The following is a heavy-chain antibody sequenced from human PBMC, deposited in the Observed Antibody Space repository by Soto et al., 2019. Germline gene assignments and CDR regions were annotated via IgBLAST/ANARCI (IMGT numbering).Heavy chain of an antibody. J-gene: IGHJ6*02. V-gene: IGHV1-2*02. CDR3: AREWGVVVILTGYYYYYYGMDV. CDR1: GYTFTGYY. Sequence: ASVKVSCKASGYTFTGYYMHWVRQAPGQGLEWMGWINPNSGGTNYAQKLQGRVTMTTDTSTSTAYMELRSLRSDDTAVYYCAREWGVVVILTGYYYYYYGMDVWGQGTTVTVSS. D-gene: IGHD3-9*01. CDR2: INPNSGGT.